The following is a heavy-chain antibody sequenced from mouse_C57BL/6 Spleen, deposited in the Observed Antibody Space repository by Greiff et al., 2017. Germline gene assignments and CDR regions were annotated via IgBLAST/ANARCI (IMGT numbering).Heavy chain of an antibody. V-gene: IGHV1-63*01. CDR2: IYPGGGYT. CDR3: ARKLLRRYFDY. Sequence: QVQLKESGAELVRPGTSVKMSCKASGYTFTNYWIGWAKQRPGHGLEWIGDIYPGGGYTNYNEKFKGKATLTADKSSSTAYMQFSSLTSEDSAIYYCARKLLRRYFDYWGQGTTLTVSS. D-gene: IGHD1-1*01. J-gene: IGHJ2*01. CDR1: GYTFTNYW.